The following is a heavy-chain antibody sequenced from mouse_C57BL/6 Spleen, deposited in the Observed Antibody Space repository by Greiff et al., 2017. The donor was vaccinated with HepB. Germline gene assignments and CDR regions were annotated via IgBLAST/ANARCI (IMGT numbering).Heavy chain of an antibody. CDR1: GYSITSGYY. V-gene: IGHV3-6*01. D-gene: IGHD1-1*02. Sequence: EVQRVESGPGLVKPSQSLSLTCSVTGYSITSGYYWNWIRQFPGNKLEWMGYISYDGSNNYNPSLKNRISITRDTSKNQFFLKLNSVTTEDTATYYCARGYYYFAYWGQGILVTVSA. CDR2: ISYDGSN. CDR3: ARGYYYFAY. J-gene: IGHJ3*01.